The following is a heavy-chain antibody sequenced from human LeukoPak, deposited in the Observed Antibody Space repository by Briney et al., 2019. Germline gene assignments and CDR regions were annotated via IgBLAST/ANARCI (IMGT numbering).Heavy chain of an antibody. CDR2: INTDGSTT. CDR3: ARGRGGSYHY. CDR1: GFTFSNDW. J-gene: IGHJ4*02. V-gene: IGHV3-74*01. Sequence: GGSLRLSCAASGFTFSNDWMHWVRQAPGKGLVWVSRINTDGSTTTYADSVKGRFTISRDNAKNTLYLQMNSLRVEDTAVYYCARGRGGSYHYWGQGTLVTVAS. D-gene: IGHD1-26*01.